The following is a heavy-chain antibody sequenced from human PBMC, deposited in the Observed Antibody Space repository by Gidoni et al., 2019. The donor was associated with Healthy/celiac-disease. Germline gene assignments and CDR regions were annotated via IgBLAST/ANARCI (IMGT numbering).Heavy chain of an antibody. CDR1: GGSISSYY. V-gene: IGHV4-59*01. J-gene: IGHJ6*03. CDR2: IYYSGST. Sequence: QVQLQESGPGLVKPSETLSLTCTVSGGSISSYYWSWIRQPPGKGLEWIGYIYYSGSTNYNPSLKSRVTISVDTSKNQFSLKLSSVTAADTAVYYCARLGPYYDFWSGGGGYHYMDVWGKGTTVTVSS. CDR3: ARLGPYYDFWSGGGGYHYMDV. D-gene: IGHD3-3*01.